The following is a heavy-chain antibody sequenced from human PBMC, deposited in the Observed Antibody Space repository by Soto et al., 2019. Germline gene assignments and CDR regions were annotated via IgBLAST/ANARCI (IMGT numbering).Heavy chain of an antibody. D-gene: IGHD6-19*01. CDR3: ARLLDSSGWFDP. J-gene: IGHJ5*02. Sequence: GASVKVSCKASGYTFTSYDINWVRQATGQGLEWMGWMNPNSGNTGYAQKFQGRVTMTRNTSISTAYMELSSLRSEDTAMYYCARLLDSSGWFDPWGQGTLVTVSS. CDR1: GYTFTSYD. CDR2: MNPNSGNT. V-gene: IGHV1-8*01.